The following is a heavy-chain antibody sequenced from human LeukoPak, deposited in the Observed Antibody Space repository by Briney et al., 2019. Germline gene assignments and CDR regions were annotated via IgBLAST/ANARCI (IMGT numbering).Heavy chain of an antibody. CDR3: ARETIFGFYYYYGMDV. V-gene: IGHV1-8*01. D-gene: IGHD3-3*01. CDR1: GYTFTSYD. CDR2: MNPNSGNT. J-gene: IGHJ6*02. Sequence: ASVKVSCKASGYTFTSYDINWVRQATGQGLEWMGWMNPNSGNTGYAQKFRGRVTMTRNTSISTAYMELSSLRSEDTAVYYCARETIFGFYYYYGMDVWGQGNHGHRLL.